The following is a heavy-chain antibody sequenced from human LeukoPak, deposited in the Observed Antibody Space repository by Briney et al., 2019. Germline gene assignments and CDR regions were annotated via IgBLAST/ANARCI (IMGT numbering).Heavy chain of an antibody. Sequence: ASVKVSCKASGYTFTGYYMHWVRQAPGQGLEWVGWINPNSGGTNYAQKFQGRVTMTRDTSISTAYMELSRLRSDDTAVYYCARDVGYCSGGSCNDDAFDIWGQGTMVTVSS. J-gene: IGHJ3*02. CDR3: ARDVGYCSGGSCNDDAFDI. CDR1: GYTFTGYY. CDR2: INPNSGGT. V-gene: IGHV1-2*02. D-gene: IGHD2-15*01.